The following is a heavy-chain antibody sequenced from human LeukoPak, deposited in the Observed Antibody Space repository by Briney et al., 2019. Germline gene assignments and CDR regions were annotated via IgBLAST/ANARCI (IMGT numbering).Heavy chain of an antibody. D-gene: IGHD3-9*01. CDR2: ISAYNGNT. Sequence: ASVKVSCKASGYTFTSYGISWVRQAPGQGLEWMGWISAYNGNTNYAQKLQGRVTMTTDTSTSTAYMELRSLRSDDTAVYCCASYDILTGYLDYWGQGTLVTVSS. CDR1: GYTFTSYG. V-gene: IGHV1-18*01. CDR3: ASYDILTGYLDY. J-gene: IGHJ4*02.